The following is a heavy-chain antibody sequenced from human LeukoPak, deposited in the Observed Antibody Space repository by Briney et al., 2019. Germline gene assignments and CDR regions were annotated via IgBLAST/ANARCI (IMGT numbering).Heavy chain of an antibody. D-gene: IGHD3-10*01. Sequence: SETLSLTCTVSGGSVSSNTYHWSWIRQPPGKGLEWIGYAYYIGSTNYNPSLKSRATISIDTSKNQFSLKLSSVTAADTAVYYCARRGYFDYWGQGTLVTVSS. CDR3: ARRGYFDY. V-gene: IGHV4-61*01. CDR2: AYYIGST. CDR1: GGSVSSNTYH. J-gene: IGHJ4*02.